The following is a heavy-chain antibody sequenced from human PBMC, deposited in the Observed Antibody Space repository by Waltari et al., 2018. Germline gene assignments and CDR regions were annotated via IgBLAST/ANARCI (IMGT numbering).Heavy chain of an antibody. V-gene: IGHV3-53*01. CDR1: GFTVSNNY. J-gene: IGHJ4*02. CDR3: ARGAPRD. CDR2: IYSGGTT. Sequence: EVQLVESGGGLMQPGGSLRLSCAASGFTVSNNYMSWVRQAPGKGVDLVSVIYSGGTTHYADSVKCRFTISRDNSKNTLYLQMNSLRAEDTAVYYCARGAPRDWGQGTLVTVSS.